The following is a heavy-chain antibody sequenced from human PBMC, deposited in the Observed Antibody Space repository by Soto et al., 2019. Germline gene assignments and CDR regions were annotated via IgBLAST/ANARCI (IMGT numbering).Heavy chain of an antibody. CDR1: GYSITSYW. D-gene: IGHD3-10*01. Sequence: PGEPMKNWWKGAGYSITSYWSSWVRQMPGKGLEWMGRIDPSDSYTNYSPSFQGHVTISADKSISTAYLQWSSLKASDTAMYYCARPKYYYGSGTYMDVWGQGTTVTVSS. J-gene: IGHJ6*02. CDR3: ARPKYYYGSGTYMDV. V-gene: IGHV5-10-1*01. CDR2: IDPSDSYT.